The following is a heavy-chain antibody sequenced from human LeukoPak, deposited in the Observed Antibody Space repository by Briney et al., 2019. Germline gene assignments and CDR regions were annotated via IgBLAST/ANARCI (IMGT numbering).Heavy chain of an antibody. CDR2: SGTSGDT. Sequence: GGSLRLSCAASGLTFSTSPMNWVRLAPGNRLERVSTSGTSGDTYYADSVKGRFTISRDNSKSTLSLQMANLRVEDTAVYYCATKTPGNYPYDYWGQGTLVTVSP. CDR1: GLTFSTSP. J-gene: IGHJ4*02. D-gene: IGHD3-22*01. V-gene: IGHV3-23*01. CDR3: ATKTPGNYPYDY.